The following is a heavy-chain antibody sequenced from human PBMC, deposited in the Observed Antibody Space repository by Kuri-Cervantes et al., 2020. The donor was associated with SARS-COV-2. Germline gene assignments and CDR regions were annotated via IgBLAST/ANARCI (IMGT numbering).Heavy chain of an antibody. Sequence: GESLKISCAASGFTFSDYYMSWIRQAPGKGLEWVSYISSSGSTIYYADSVKGRVTISRDNAKNSLYLQMNSLRAEDTAVYFCAREFYDVWSTYYYYYYNYMDVWGKGTTVTVSS. CDR3: AREFYDVWSTYYYYYYNYMDV. J-gene: IGHJ6*03. CDR1: GFTFSDYY. D-gene: IGHD3-3*01. CDR2: ISSSGSTI. V-gene: IGHV3-11*04.